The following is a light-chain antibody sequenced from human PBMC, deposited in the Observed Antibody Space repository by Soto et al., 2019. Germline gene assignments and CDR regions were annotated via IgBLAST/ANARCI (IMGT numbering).Light chain of an antibody. CDR3: AAWDDSLSGYV. Sequence: QSVLTQPPSASGTPGQRVTISCSRSSSSIGSNYVYWYQQLPGTAPKLLIYRNNQRPSGVPDRFSGSKSGTSASLAISGLLSEDEADYYCAAWDDSLSGYVFETGTKLTVL. J-gene: IGLJ1*01. CDR2: RNN. V-gene: IGLV1-47*01. CDR1: SSSIGSNY.